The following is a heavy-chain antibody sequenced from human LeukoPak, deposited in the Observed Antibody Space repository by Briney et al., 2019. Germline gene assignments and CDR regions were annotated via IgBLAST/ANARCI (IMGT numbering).Heavy chain of an antibody. J-gene: IGHJ4*02. CDR2: ISSSSSYI. Sequence: GGSLRLSCVGTGFTFSTYRMNWVRQAPGKGLEWVSSISSSSSYIYYADSVKGRITISRDNAKNSLYLQINSLRVEDTAVYYCARDKDVYFDYWGQGTLVTVSS. CDR3: ARDKDVYFDY. V-gene: IGHV3-21*01. CDR1: GFTFSTYR.